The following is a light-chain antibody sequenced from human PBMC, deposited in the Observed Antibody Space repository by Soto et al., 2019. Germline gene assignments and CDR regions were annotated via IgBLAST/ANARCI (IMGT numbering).Light chain of an antibody. J-gene: IGKJ2*01. CDR2: DAS. V-gene: IGKV3-11*01. CDR3: QHRTNWPRT. CDR1: QSVGTF. Sequence: EIVLTQSPATLSLSPGERATLSCRASQSVGTFLGWYQEKPGQAPRLIIYDASNRATGVPARFSGTGSGTDFALTISSVKPEDFAVYYCQHRTNWPRTFGQGTKLDIK.